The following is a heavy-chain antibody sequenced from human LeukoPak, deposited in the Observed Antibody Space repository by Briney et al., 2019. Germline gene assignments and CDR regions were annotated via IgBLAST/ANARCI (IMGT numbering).Heavy chain of an antibody. Sequence: GGSLRLSCAASGFTFDDYGMSWVRQAPGKGLEWVSYISSSSSTIYYADSVKGRFTISRDNAKNSLYLQMNSLRDEDTAVYYCARDSVITFGGVIAPNDAFDIWGQGTMVTVSS. V-gene: IGHV3-48*02. J-gene: IGHJ3*02. CDR2: ISSSSSTI. CDR1: GFTFDDYG. CDR3: ARDSVITFGGVIAPNDAFDI. D-gene: IGHD3-16*02.